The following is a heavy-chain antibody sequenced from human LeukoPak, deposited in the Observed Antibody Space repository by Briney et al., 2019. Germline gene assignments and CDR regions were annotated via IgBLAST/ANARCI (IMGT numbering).Heavy chain of an antibody. J-gene: IGHJ5*01. CDR3: ARGGSSSWYGS. D-gene: IGHD6-13*01. Sequence: GGSLRLSCAASGFTFSSYWMHWVRQAPGKGLVWVSRIDSDGSTTRHADSVKGRFTISRDNAKNTLFLQTNSLRAEDTAVYYCARGGSSSWYGSWGQGTLVTVSS. CDR1: GFTFSSYW. V-gene: IGHV3-74*01. CDR2: IDSDGSTT.